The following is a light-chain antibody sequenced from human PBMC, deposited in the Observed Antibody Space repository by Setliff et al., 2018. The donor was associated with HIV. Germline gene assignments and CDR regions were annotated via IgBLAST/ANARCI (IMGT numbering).Light chain of an antibody. J-gene: IGLJ1*01. CDR1: SSTIGAVYD. CDR2: ANS. CDR3: QSFDSSLNGYV. V-gene: IGLV1-40*01. Sequence: QSVLTQPPSVSGAPGQRVTISCTGSSSTIGAVYDVHWYQQFPGTAPKVLIYANSNRPSGVPDRFSSSKSGTSASLAITGLQAEDEADYFCQSFDSSLNGYVFGTGTKVTVL.